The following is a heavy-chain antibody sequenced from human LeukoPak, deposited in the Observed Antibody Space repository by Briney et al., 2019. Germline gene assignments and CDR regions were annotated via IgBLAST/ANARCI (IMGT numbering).Heavy chain of an antibody. CDR1: GFTFTNYW. CDR3: ATSRVFDY. CDR2: INEDGGGR. Sequence: GGSLRLSCSASGFTFTNYWMTWVRQAPGKGLEWVANINEDGGGRYYVDSVKGRFTISRDNSKETLYLEMNSLRVEDTAIYYCATSRVFDYWGQGTLVAVSS. J-gene: IGHJ4*02. V-gene: IGHV3-7*01.